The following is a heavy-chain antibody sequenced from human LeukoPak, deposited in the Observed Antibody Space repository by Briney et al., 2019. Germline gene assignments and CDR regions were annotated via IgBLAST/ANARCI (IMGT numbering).Heavy chain of an antibody. CDR2: ISSSSSTI. D-gene: IGHD2-21*02. V-gene: IGHV3-48*01. CDR3: ARVPGDGDAFDI. Sequence: GGSLRLSCAASGFTFSSYSMNWVRQAPGKGLEWVSYISSSSSTIYYADSVKGRFAISRDNAKNSLYLQMNSLRAEDTAVYYCARVPGDGDAFDICGQGTMVTVSS. J-gene: IGHJ3*02. CDR1: GFTFSSYS.